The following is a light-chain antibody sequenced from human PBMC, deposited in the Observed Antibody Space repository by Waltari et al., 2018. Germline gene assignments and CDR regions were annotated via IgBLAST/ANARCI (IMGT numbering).Light chain of an antibody. CDR2: SNN. CDR3: SAWDDRLSGPV. Sequence: QSVLTQPPSASGNPGQRVTISCSGGSSNIGSNYVSWYQRLPGPAPKLLIYSNNQRPSAVPDRFSCSKSGASASLAISGLRSGDEADYYCSAWDDRLSGPVFGGGTKLTVL. V-gene: IGLV1-47*01. J-gene: IGLJ2*01. CDR1: SSNIGSNY.